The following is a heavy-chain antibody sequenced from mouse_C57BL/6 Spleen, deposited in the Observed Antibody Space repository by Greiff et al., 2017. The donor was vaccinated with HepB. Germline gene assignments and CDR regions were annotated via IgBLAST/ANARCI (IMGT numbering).Heavy chain of an antibody. CDR3: ARAIYYYGSSHWYFDV. CDR1: GFTFSDYY. D-gene: IGHD1-1*01. Sequence: EVKLVESEGGLVQPGSSMKLSCTASGFTFSDYYMAWVRQVPEKGLEWVANINYDGSSTYYLDSLKSRFIISRDNAKNILYLQMSSLKSEDTATYYCARAIYYYGSSHWYFDVWGTGTTVTVSS. V-gene: IGHV5-16*01. CDR2: INYDGSST. J-gene: IGHJ1*03.